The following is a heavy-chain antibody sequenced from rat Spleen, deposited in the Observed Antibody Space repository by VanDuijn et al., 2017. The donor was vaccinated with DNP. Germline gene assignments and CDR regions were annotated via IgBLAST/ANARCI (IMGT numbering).Heavy chain of an antibody. Sequence: QVQLRESGPGLVQPSQTLSLACTVSGFSLTNHPVHWVRQPSGKGPEWMGVVWYDGNTANSSTLKSRLSISRDTSKSQVFLKMNSLQTDDTGTYYCTSDSLNSSSFVYWGQGSLVTVSS. V-gene: IGHV2-32*01. J-gene: IGHJ3*01. CDR1: GFSLTNHP. CDR3: TSDSLNSSSFVY. CDR2: VWYDGNT. D-gene: IGHD1-2*01.